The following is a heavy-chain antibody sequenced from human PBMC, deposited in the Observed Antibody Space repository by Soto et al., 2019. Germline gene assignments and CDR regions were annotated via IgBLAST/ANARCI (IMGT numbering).Heavy chain of an antibody. CDR3: ARDLKVAAGGGSCYYYGMDV. CDR2: ISSSSSYI. Sequence: EVQLVESGGGMVKPGGSLRLSCAASGFTFSSYSINWVRQAPGKGLEWVSSISSSSSYIYYADSVKGRFTISRDNAKNSRDHQMNSLRAEDTAVYYCARDLKVAAGGGSCYYYGMDVWGQGTTVTVSS. V-gene: IGHV3-21*01. J-gene: IGHJ6*02. D-gene: IGHD6-13*01. CDR1: GFTFSSYS.